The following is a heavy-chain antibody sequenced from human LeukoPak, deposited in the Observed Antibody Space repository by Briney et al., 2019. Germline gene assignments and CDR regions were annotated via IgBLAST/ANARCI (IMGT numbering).Heavy chain of an antibody. CDR3: ERDFREPFDY. Sequence: KPSETLSLTCAVYGGSFSGYYWSWIRQPPGKGLEWIGEINHSGSTNYNPSLKSRVTISVDTSRNQFSLKLSSMTAADTAVYYCERDFREPFDYWGQGTLVTVSS. D-gene: IGHD1-14*01. CDR1: GGSFSGYY. V-gene: IGHV4-34*01. J-gene: IGHJ4*02. CDR2: INHSGST.